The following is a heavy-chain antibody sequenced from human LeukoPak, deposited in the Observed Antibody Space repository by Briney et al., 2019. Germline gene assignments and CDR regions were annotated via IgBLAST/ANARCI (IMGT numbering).Heavy chain of an antibody. J-gene: IGHJ4*02. Sequence: SQTLSLTCNVSGGSISSGDYYWSWIRQPPGKGLEWIGYIYYSGSTYYNPSLKSRVTISVDTSKNQFSLKLSSVTAADTAVYYCARVEGDLKDFDYWGQGTLVTVSS. CDR1: GGSISSGDYY. V-gene: IGHV4-30-4*08. D-gene: IGHD1-1*01. CDR3: ARVEGDLKDFDY. CDR2: IYYSGST.